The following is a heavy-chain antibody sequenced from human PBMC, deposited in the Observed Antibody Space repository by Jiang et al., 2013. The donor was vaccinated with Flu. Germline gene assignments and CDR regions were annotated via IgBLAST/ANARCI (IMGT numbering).Heavy chain of an antibody. CDR2: ISPDGSST. CDR3: TRGPAWYQESSGYYVY. J-gene: IGHJ4*02. D-gene: IGHD3-22*01. V-gene: IGHV3-74*01. Sequence: GLVWVSRISPDGSSTTYADSVKGRFTISRNNAGNTLYLQMNSLRVEDTGFYYCTRGPAWYQESSGYYVYWGQGTLVTGSS.